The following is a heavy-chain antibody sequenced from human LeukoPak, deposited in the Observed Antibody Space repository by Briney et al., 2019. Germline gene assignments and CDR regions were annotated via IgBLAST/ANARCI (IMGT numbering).Heavy chain of an antibody. V-gene: IGHV3-20*04. D-gene: IGHD1-26*01. CDR1: GFTFDDYG. CDR2: INWNGGST. CDR3: ARLGVGATRDAFDI. J-gene: IGHJ3*02. Sequence: GGSLRLSCAASGFTFDDYGMSWVRQAPGKGLEWVSGINWNGGSTGYADSVKGRFTFSRDNAKNSLYLQMNSLRAEDTALYYCARLGVGATRDAFDIWGQGTMVTVSS.